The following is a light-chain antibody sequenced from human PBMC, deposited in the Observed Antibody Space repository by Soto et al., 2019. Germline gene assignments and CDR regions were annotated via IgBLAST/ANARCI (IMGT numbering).Light chain of an antibody. Sequence: EIVLTQSPATLSLSPGERATLSCRASQSLSNFLAWYQQKPGQAPRLLIYDASNSATGIPVRFSGSGSGPDFSLTINSLEPEGFAVYYCLHGSSLFPFGPGTTVEIK. V-gene: IGKV3-11*01. CDR2: DAS. CDR3: LHGSSLFP. CDR1: QSLSNF. J-gene: IGKJ3*01.